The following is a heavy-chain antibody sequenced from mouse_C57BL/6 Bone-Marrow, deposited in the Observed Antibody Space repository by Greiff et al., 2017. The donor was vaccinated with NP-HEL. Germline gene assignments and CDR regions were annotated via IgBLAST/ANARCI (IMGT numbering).Heavy chain of an antibody. D-gene: IGHD4-1*01. CDR1: GFTFSAFY. J-gene: IGHJ1*03. CDR3: ARENWDGYFDV. Sequence: EVKLVESGGGLVQSGRSLRLSCATSGFTFSAFYMEWVRLAPGKGLEWIAASRNKADDYTTEYSASVKGRFIVSRATSQSILYLQMNALRAEETAIYYGARENWDGYFDVGGRGTTVTVSS. V-gene: IGHV7-1*01. CDR2: SRNKADDYTT.